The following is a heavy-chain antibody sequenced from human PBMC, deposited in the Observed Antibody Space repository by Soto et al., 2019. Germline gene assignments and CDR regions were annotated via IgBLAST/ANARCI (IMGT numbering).Heavy chain of an antibody. CDR2: VSGNGKPM. D-gene: IGHD6-19*01. CDR3: ARVQWLMGAPSAAFDF. Sequence: KGMESLSQVSGNGKPMYYADSVKGRFTISRDKAKNSLYLQFNSLRAEDTALFYCARVQWLMGAPSAAFDFLVKGAPVTV. J-gene: IGHJ4*02. V-gene: IGHV3-11*01.